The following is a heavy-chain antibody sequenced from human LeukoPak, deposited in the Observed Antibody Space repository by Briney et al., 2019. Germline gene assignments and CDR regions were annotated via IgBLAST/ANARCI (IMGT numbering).Heavy chain of an antibody. V-gene: IGHV3-30*18. D-gene: IGHD6-19*01. Sequence: PGRSLRLSCAASGFTFSSYGMHWVRQAPGKGLEWVAVISYDGSNKYYADSVKGRFTISRDSSKNTLYLQMNSLRAEDTAVYYCAKDGYSSGWYMDYWGQGTLVTVSS. CDR3: AKDGYSSGWYMDY. CDR1: GFTFSSYG. CDR2: ISYDGSNK. J-gene: IGHJ4*02.